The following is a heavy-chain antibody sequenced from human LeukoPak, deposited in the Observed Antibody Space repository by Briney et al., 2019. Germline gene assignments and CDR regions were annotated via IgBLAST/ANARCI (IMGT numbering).Heavy chain of an antibody. CDR2: ISSSSSYT. D-gene: IGHD3-22*01. CDR1: GFTFSSYS. CDR3: ARETFYDSSGGFDY. V-gene: IGHV3-21*01. J-gene: IGHJ4*02. Sequence: GGSLRLSCAASGFTFSSYSMNWVRQAPGKGLEWVSSISSSSSYTYYADSVKGRFTISRDNAKNSPYLQMNSLGAEDTAVYYCARETFYDSSGGFDYWGQGTLVTVFS.